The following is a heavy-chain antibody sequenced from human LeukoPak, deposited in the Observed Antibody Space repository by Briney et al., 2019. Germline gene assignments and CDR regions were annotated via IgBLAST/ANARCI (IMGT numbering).Heavy chain of an antibody. CDR3: ARVRLWFGAYFDY. J-gene: IGHJ4*02. CDR2: IYSTGDA. V-gene: IGHV4-59*11. Sequence: SETLSLTCSVSGVSLTTHYWSWIRQTPGKGLEWIGYIYSTGDANYDPSLKSRATMSLDTSRNQFSLKLTSVTAADTAIYYCARVRLWFGAYFDYWGQGTPVTVSS. CDR1: GVSLTTHY. D-gene: IGHD5-18*01.